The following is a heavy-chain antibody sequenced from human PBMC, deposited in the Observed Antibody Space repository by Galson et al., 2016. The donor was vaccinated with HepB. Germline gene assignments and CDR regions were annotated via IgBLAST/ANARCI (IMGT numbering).Heavy chain of an antibody. Sequence: QSGAEVKKPGESLRISCKGSGYKFTSYWISWVRQMPGKGLEWMGRIDPSDSYTNYNPSFEGHVTISTDKSTSTAYLQWGTLEASDTAMYYCARLLPLYLFESTGYCDYWGQGTLVTVSS. CDR1: GYKFTSYW. CDR3: ARLLPLYLFESTGYCDY. CDR2: IDPSDSYT. D-gene: IGHD3-22*01. V-gene: IGHV5-10-1*01. J-gene: IGHJ4*02.